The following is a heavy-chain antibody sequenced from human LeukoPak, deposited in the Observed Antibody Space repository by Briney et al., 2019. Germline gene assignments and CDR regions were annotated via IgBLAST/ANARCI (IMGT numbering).Heavy chain of an antibody. Sequence: ASVKVSCKASGYTFTGYYMHWVRQAPGQGLEWMGWIYPNSGGTNYAQKFQGRVTVTRDTSISTAYMELSSLRSEDTAVYYCAATTMIGSVLPDWYYYMDVWGKGTTVTVSS. J-gene: IGHJ6*03. D-gene: IGHD3-22*01. CDR1: GYTFTGYY. CDR2: IYPNSGGT. CDR3: AATTMIGSVLPDWYYYMDV. V-gene: IGHV1-2*02.